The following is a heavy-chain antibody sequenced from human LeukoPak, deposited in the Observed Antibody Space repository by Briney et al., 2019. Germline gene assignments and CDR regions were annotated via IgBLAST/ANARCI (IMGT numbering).Heavy chain of an antibody. V-gene: IGHV3-30*02. CDR1: GFTFSSYG. D-gene: IGHD3-22*01. Sequence: TGGSLRLSCAASGFTFSSYGMHWVRQAPGKGLEWVAFIRYDGSNKYYADSVKGRFTISRDNSKNTLYLQMNSLRAEDTAVYYCAKLLTGGYYFPDAFDIWGQGTMVTVSS. CDR2: IRYDGSNK. CDR3: AKLLTGGYYFPDAFDI. J-gene: IGHJ3*02.